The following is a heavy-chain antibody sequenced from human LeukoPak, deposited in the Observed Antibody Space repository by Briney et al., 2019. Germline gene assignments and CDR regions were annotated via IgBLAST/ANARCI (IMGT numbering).Heavy chain of an antibody. J-gene: IGHJ6*02. CDR3: AREQTTGQIYYYYGMDV. Sequence: APVKVSCKASGYTFTSYDINWVRQATGQGLEWMGWMNPNSGNTGYAQKFQGRVTMTRNTSISTAYMELSSLRSEDTAVYYCAREQTTGQIYYYYGMDVWGQGTTVTVSS. CDR1: GYTFTSYD. CDR2: MNPNSGNT. D-gene: IGHD4-17*01. V-gene: IGHV1-8*01.